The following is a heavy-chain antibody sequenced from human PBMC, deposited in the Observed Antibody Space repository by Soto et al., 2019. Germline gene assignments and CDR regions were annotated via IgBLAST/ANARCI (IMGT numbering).Heavy chain of an antibody. D-gene: IGHD3-16*02. CDR2: FNAGNGNT. Sequence: QGQLVQSGAEEKKPGASVKVSCKASGYTFTGYAMHWVRQAPGQRLEWMGWFNAGNGNTKYSQKFQGRVTITRDTSASTAYMELSSLRSEDTAVYYCARSAVSPFGGLIGPFDYWGQGNLVTVSS. CDR1: GYTFTGYA. CDR3: ARSAVSPFGGLIGPFDY. V-gene: IGHV1-3*05. J-gene: IGHJ4*02.